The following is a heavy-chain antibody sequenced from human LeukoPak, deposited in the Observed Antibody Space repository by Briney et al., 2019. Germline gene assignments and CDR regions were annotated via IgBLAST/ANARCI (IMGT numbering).Heavy chain of an antibody. J-gene: IGHJ4*02. CDR2: ITWDGGNI. V-gene: IGHV3-9*03. Sequence: GGSLRLSGVTSGFTFGDYTMHWVRQVPGKGLEWLSGITWDGGNIAYADSVKGRFTISRDNAKSSLYLQMNSLRNEDMAFYFCAKGYTFHGVAHDSGYFDYWGQGTLVTVSS. CDR1: GFTFGDYT. CDR3: AKGYTFHGVAHDSGYFDY. D-gene: IGHD3-3*01.